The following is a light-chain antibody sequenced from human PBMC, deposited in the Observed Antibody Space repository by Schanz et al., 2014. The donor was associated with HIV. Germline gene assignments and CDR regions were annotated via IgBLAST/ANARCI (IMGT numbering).Light chain of an antibody. CDR2: GAS. V-gene: IGKV3-20*01. Sequence: EAVLTQSPATLSVYPGERVTLSCRTTQIISTSLAWYQQRPGQPPRLLLYGASSRATGIPDRFSGSGSGTDFTLSISGLEPEDFAMYYCKQYGVSPPWTFGQGTKVEFK. J-gene: IGKJ1*01. CDR3: KQYGVSPPWT. CDR1: QIISTS.